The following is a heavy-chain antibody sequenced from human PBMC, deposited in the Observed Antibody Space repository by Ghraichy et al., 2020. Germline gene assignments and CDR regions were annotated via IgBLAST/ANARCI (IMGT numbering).Heavy chain of an antibody. CDR2: INNNGATT. Sequence: GGSLRLSCSASGFTFSSFAMHWVRQAPGKGLEYVSVINNNGATTYYTDSVKGRFTISRDNSRNTVYLQMRSLRAEDTAVYYCVKAGCSSTSCSNPFEIWGQGTMVIVSS. J-gene: IGHJ3*02. CDR3: VKAGCSSTSCSNPFEI. D-gene: IGHD2-2*01. V-gene: IGHV3-64D*06. CDR1: GFTFSSFA.